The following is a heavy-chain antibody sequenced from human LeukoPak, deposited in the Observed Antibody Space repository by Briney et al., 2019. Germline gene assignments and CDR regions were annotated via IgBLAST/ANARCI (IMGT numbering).Heavy chain of an antibody. CDR2: IYHSGST. V-gene: IGHV4-38-2*02. CDR3: ARDQYSSSSRLFDY. CDR1: GYSISSCYY. D-gene: IGHD6-13*01. J-gene: IGHJ4*02. Sequence: SETLSLTCAVSGYSISSCYYWGWIRQPPGKGLEWIGSIYHSGSTYYNPSLKSRVTVSVDTSKNQFSLKLSSVTAADTAVYYCARDQYSSSSRLFDYWGQGTLVTVSS.